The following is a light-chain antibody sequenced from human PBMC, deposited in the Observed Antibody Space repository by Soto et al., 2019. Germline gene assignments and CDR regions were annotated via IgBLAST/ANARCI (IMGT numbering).Light chain of an antibody. J-gene: IGKJ4*01. V-gene: IGKV1-39*01. CDR3: QQSFSAPRLT. CDR2: AAS. Sequence: DIQMTQSPSSLSASVGDRVTITCRASQSVSTYLNWYQQKPGKAPNLLIYAASSLQSGVPSRFSGRGSGTDFTLTISSLQSEDFGIYYCQQSFSAPRLTFGGGTKVEIK. CDR1: QSVSTY.